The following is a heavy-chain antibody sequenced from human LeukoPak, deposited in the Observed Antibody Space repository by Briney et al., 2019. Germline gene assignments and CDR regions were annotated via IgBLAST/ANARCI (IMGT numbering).Heavy chain of an antibody. CDR2: SGST. V-gene: IGHV4-59*01. J-gene: IGHJ6*02. CDR3: ARTRRHYYGSGKNLTPWPAGLDA. D-gene: IGHD3-10*01. CDR1: GGSFSDYY. Sequence: SETLSLTCTVSGGSFSDYYWTWLRQPPGKGLEWIGYSGSTNYNPSLKRRVTISIDMSKRHFSLTLSSVTAADTAVYYCARTRRHYYGSGKNLTPWPAGLDAWGQGTTVIVS.